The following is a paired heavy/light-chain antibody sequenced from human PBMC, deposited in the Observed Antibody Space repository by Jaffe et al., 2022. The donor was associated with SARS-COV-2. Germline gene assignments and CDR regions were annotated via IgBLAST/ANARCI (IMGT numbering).Heavy chain of an antibody. J-gene: IGHJ1*01. Sequence: QVHLAQSGAEVKKPGASVKVSCKASGYIFPTYGVCWVRQAPGQGLEWMGWINPHNGDTVYAQKVQGRVTMTTDTSTSTAYMELRSLRSDDTALYYCARDGPVGYFQHWGQGTLVTVSS. CDR3: ARDGPVGYFQH. CDR1: GYIFPTYG. V-gene: IGHV1-18*01. D-gene: IGHD3-16*01. CDR2: INPHNGDT.
Light chain of an antibody. Sequence: EIVLTQSPGTLSLSPGERATLSCRASQSVSSSYLAWYQQKPGQAPRLLIYGASSRATGIPDRFSGSGSGTDFTLTISRLEPEDFAVYYCQQYDYSSPRTFGQGTKVENK. CDR1: QSVSSSY. CDR2: GAS. V-gene: IGKV3-20*01. J-gene: IGKJ1*01. CDR3: QQYDYSSPRT.